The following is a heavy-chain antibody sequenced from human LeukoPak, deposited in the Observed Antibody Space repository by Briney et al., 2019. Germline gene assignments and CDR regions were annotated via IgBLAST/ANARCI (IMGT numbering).Heavy chain of an antibody. CDR2: ISGGGGST. CDR1: GFTFSSYA. J-gene: IGHJ4*02. D-gene: IGHD6-19*01. CDR3: AKATSSSGWSIFDY. V-gene: IGHV3-23*01. Sequence: GGSLRLSCAASGFTFSSYAMSWVRQAPGKGLEWGSTISGGGGSTYYADSVKGRFTISRDNSKNTLYLQMNSLRADGTAVYYCAKATSSSGWSIFDYWGQGTLVTVSS.